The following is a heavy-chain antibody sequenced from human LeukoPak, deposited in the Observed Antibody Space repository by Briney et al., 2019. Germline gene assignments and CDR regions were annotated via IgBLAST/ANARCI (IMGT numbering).Heavy chain of an antibody. D-gene: IGHD1-26*01. CDR3: ARGLQVGATLAFDI. CDR2: INHSGST. CDR1: GGSFSGYY. J-gene: IGHJ3*02. Sequence: PSETLSLTCAVYGGSFSGYYWSWIRQPPGKGLEWIGEINHSGSTNYNPSLKSRVTISVDTSKNQFSLKLSSVTAADTAVYYCARGLQVGATLAFDISGQGTMVTVSS. V-gene: IGHV4-34*01.